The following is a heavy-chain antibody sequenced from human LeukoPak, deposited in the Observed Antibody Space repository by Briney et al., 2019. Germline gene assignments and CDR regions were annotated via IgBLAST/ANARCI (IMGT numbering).Heavy chain of an antibody. Sequence: PSETLSLTCPVSGGSISSSSYYWVCIRQPPGKGLEWIGSIYYSGGAYYNPSLKSRVTISVDTSKNQFSLKLSSVTAADTAVYYCARLEVGELFTLYAFDIWGQGTMVTVSS. CDR2: IYYSGGA. D-gene: IGHD3-10*01. CDR3: ARLEVGELFTLYAFDI. V-gene: IGHV4-39*01. CDR1: GGSISSSSYY. J-gene: IGHJ3*02.